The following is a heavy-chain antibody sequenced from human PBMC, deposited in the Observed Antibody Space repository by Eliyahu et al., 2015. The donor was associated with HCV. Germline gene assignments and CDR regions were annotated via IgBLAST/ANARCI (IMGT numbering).Heavy chain of an antibody. J-gene: IGHJ4*02. V-gene: IGHV3-21*01. D-gene: IGHD6-19*01. Sequence: EVLLVESGGGLVNPGGSLRLSCAASGFTXXGYSVTWVRQAPGKGLEWVSSISSSSSYIYYADSVKGRFTISRDNAKNSLFLQMNSLRAEDTAVYYCARDLYSSGWSQYYFDSWGQGTLVTVSS. CDR3: ARDLYSSGWSQYYFDS. CDR2: ISSSSSYI. CDR1: GFTXXGYS.